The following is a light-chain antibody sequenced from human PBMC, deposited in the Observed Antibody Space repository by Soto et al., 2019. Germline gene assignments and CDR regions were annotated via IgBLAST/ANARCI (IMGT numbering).Light chain of an antibody. V-gene: IGLV2-14*01. CDR1: SSDVGVYNS. CDR2: EVS. J-gene: IGLJ2*01. Sequence: QSALTQPASVSGSPGQSITISCTGTSSDVGVYNSVSWYQQHPGKAPKLLIYEVSNRPSGVSDRFSGSMSGNTASLTISALQAEDETDYYCCSYPSSSTVVFGGGTKVTVL. CDR3: CSYPSSSTVV.